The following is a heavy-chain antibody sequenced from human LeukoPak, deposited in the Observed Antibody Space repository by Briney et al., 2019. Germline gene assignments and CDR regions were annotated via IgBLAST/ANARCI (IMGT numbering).Heavy chain of an antibody. D-gene: IGHD3-3*01. Sequence: PGGSLRLSCAASGFTFSSYAMSWVRQAPGKGLEWVSAISGSGGSTYYADSVKGRFTISRDNSKNTLYLQMNSLRAEDTAVYYCAKSSGNYDFWSGYYPKFYFDYWGQGTLVTVSS. CDR1: GFTFSSYA. CDR3: AKSSGNYDFWSGYYPKFYFDY. J-gene: IGHJ4*02. V-gene: IGHV3-23*01. CDR2: ISGSGGST.